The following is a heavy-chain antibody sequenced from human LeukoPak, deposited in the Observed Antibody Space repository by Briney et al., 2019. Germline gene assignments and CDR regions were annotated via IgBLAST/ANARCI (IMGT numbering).Heavy chain of an antibody. V-gene: IGHV3-66*01. J-gene: IGHJ4*02. CDR2: IYSGGST. CDR1: GFTVRSNY. Sequence: PGGSLRLSCAASGFTVRSNYMNWVRQAPGKGLEWVSVIYSGGSTYYADSVKGRFTISRDNSKNTLYLQMNSLRAEDTAVYYCARAGGSGWYHFDYWGQGTLVTVSS. D-gene: IGHD6-19*01. CDR3: ARAGGSGWYHFDY.